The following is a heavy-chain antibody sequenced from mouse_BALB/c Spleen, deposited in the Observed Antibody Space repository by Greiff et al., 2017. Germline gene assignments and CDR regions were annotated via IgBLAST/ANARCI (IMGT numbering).Heavy chain of an antibody. CDR3: TRRRHYAMDY. D-gene: IGHD2-12*01. CDR2: IYPSDSYT. V-gene: IGHV1-69*02. CDR1: GYTFTSYW. Sequence: QVHVKQSGAELVRPGASVKLSCKASGYTFTSYWINWVKQRPGQGLEWIGNIYPSDSYTNYNQKFKDKATLTVDKSSSTAYMQLSSPTSEDSAVYYCTRRRHYAMDYWGQGTSVTVSS. J-gene: IGHJ4*01.